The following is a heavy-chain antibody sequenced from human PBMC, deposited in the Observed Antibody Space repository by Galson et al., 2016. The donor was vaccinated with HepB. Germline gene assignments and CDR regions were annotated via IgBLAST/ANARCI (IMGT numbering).Heavy chain of an antibody. V-gene: IGHV3-9*01. CDR2: ISWNSGNI. D-gene: IGHD3-3*01. Sequence: SLRLSCAAFEVEFEYYAMHWVRQLPGKGLEWVSGISWNSGNIGYAGSVKRRFTISRDNAKNSLYLHVNSLRGEDAALYHCARADFWSGSTPHYFDLWGQGTLVAVSS. J-gene: IGHJ4*02. CDR3: ARADFWSGSTPHYFDL. CDR1: EVEFEYYA.